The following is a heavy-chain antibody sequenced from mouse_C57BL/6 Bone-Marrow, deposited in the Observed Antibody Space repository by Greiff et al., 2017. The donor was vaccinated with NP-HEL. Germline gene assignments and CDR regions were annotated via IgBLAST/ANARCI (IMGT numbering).Heavy chain of an antibody. J-gene: IGHJ1*03. CDR3: ASGGIYYGNFYWYFDV. V-gene: IGHV1-7*01. Sequence: VKLMESGAELAKPGASVKLSCKASGYTFTSYWMHWVKPRPGQGLEWLGYLTPSSGYTKYNQKFKDKATLTADKSSSTAYMQLSSLTYEDSAVYYCASGGIYYGNFYWYFDVWGTGTTVTVSS. CDR1: GYTFTSYW. CDR2: LTPSSGYT. D-gene: IGHD2-1*01.